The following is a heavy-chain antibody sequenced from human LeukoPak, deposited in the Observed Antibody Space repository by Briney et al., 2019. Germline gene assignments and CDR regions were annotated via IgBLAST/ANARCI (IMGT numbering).Heavy chain of an antibody. D-gene: IGHD1-26*01. CDR2: IYYSGST. Sequence: SETPSLTCTVSGGSISSSSYYWGWIRQPPGKGLEWIGSIYYSGSTYYNPSLKSRVTISVDTSKNQFSLKLSSVTAADTAVYYCARPGGELLGDWFDPWGQGTLVTVSS. CDR1: GGSISSSSYY. V-gene: IGHV4-39*01. CDR3: ARPGGELLGDWFDP. J-gene: IGHJ5*02.